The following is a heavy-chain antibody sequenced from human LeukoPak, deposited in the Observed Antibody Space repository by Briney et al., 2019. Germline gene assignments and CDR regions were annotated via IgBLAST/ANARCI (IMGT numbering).Heavy chain of an antibody. J-gene: IGHJ4*02. CDR3: ARTATGYSHGYPPDY. V-gene: IGHV1-69*06. D-gene: IGHD5-18*01. CDR2: IIPIFGTA. Sequence: SVKVSCKASGGTFSSYAISWVRQAPGQGLEWMGGIIPIFGTANYAQKFQGRVTITADKSTSTAYMELSSLRSEDTAVYYCARTATGYSHGYPPDYWGQGTLVTVSS. CDR1: GGTFSSYA.